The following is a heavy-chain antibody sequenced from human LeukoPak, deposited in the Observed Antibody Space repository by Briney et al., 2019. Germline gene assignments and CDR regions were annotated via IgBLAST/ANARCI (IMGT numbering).Heavy chain of an antibody. J-gene: IGHJ4*02. CDR3: AKSRMAHGFDY. CDR1: GFTFSSYA. V-gene: IGHV3-23*01. D-gene: IGHD2-8*01. Sequence: GGSLRLSCVASGFTFSSYAMSWVRQAPGKGLEWASAISGSGGSTYYADSVKGRFTISRDNSKNTLYLQMNSLRAEDTAVYYCAKSRMAHGFDYWGQGTLVTVSS. CDR2: ISGSGGST.